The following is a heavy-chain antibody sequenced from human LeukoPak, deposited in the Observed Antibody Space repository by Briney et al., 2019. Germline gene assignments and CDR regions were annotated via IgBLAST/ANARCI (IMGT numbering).Heavy chain of an antibody. CDR3: AREGLYSSGWSNWFDP. D-gene: IGHD6-19*01. Sequence: ASVKVSCKASGYTFTGYYIHWVRQAPGQGLEWMGWINPNSGGTNYAQKFQGRVTMTRDTSISTAYMELSRLRSDDTAVYYCAREGLYSSGWSNWFDPWGQGTLVTVFS. CDR1: GYTFTGYY. J-gene: IGHJ5*02. V-gene: IGHV1-2*02. CDR2: INPNSGGT.